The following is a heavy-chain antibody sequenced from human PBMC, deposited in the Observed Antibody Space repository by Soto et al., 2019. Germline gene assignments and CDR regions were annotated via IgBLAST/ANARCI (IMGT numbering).Heavy chain of an antibody. D-gene: IGHD3-16*01. J-gene: IGHJ4*02. CDR1: GFTFTNYA. CDR2: ISSNGGTT. V-gene: IGHV3-23*01. CDR3: AKAYFVWGSSQPYYFDY. Sequence: VQLLESGGGLVQPGGSLRLSCAASGFTFTNYAMTWVRQAPGKGLEWVSGISSNGGTTYYADSVKGRFTISRDNSKNTLYLQMDSLRAEDTALYYCAKAYFVWGSSQPYYFDYWGQGAQVTVSS.